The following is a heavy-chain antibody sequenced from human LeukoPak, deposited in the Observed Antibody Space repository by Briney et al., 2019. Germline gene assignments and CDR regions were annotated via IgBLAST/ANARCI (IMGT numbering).Heavy chain of an antibody. CDR1: GFPFSSYI. Sequence: GGPLRLSCAASGFPFSSYIMNWVRQAPGRGGEWVSSITSCCSYILYAHSVKGRFTYSRDNAKNSLYLQMNTLRAEDTAVYYCARANKPDDYYDSSDTPMGAFDYWGQGTLVTVSS. J-gene: IGHJ4*02. D-gene: IGHD3-22*01. V-gene: IGHV3-21*01. CDR2: ITSCCSYI. CDR3: ARANKPDDYYDSSDTPMGAFDY.